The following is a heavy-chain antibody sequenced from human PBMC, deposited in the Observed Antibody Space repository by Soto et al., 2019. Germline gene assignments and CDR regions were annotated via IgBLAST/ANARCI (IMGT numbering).Heavy chain of an antibody. Sequence: EVQLVESGGGLVKPGGSLRLSCAASGFTFSNAWMSWVRQAPGKGLEWVGRIKSKTDGGTTDYAAPVKGRFTISRDDSKNTLYLQMNSLKTEDTAVYYCTTDRLTYYDYIWGSYRGDYWGQGTLVTVSS. CDR1: GFTFSNAW. J-gene: IGHJ4*02. CDR3: TTDRLTYYDYIWGSYRGDY. CDR2: IKSKTDGGTT. D-gene: IGHD3-16*01. V-gene: IGHV3-15*01.